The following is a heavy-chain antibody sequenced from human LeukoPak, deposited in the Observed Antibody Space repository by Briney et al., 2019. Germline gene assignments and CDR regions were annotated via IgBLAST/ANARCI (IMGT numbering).Heavy chain of an antibody. CDR2: IHYSGNT. Sequence: DPSETLSLTCTVSGGSISGYHWSWIRQPPGKGLEWIGYIHYSGNTNYNPSLKSRVTISVDTSKNQFSLKLSSVTAADTAVYYCARRLAAAGSDWFDPWGQGTLVTVSS. CDR1: GGSISGYH. V-gene: IGHV4-59*01. CDR3: ARRLAAAGSDWFDP. D-gene: IGHD6-13*01. J-gene: IGHJ5*02.